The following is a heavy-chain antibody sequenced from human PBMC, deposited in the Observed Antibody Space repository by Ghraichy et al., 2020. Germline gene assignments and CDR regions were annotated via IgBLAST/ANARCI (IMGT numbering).Heavy chain of an antibody. CDR1: GGSISSYY. J-gene: IGHJ6*02. CDR3: ARHRTSSGWPSYSYGMDV. Sequence: SQTLSLTCTVSGGSISSYYWSWIRQPPGKGLEWIGYIYYSGSTNYNPSLKSRVTISVDTSKNQFSLKLSSVTAADTAVYYCARHRTSSGWPSYSYGMDVWGQGTTVTVSS. D-gene: IGHD6-19*01. V-gene: IGHV4-59*08. CDR2: IYYSGST.